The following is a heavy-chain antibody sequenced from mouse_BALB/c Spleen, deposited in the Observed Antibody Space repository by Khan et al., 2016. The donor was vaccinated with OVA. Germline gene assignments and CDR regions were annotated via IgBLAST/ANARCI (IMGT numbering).Heavy chain of an antibody. J-gene: IGHJ2*01. CDR3: TKIYRSDFNY. D-gene: IGHD1-1*01. CDR2: INPHIGET. Sequence: VQLQQSGPELVKPGASVKISCQASGSSFTGFFMHWVMQSHGKSLEWIGRINPHIGETLYNQKFKDKATLTVDESSSTAHMELRSLASEGSAVDYCTKIYRSDFNYWGQGTTLTVSS. V-gene: IGHV1-20*02. CDR1: GSSFTGFF.